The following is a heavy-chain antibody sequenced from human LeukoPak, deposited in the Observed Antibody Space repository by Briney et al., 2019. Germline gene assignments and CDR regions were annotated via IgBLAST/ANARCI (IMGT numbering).Heavy chain of an antibody. CDR1: GGSVSSDNYY. J-gene: IGHJ4*02. CDR3: ARDFCSSTSCHFDY. Sequence: SETLSLTCTVSGGSVSSDNYYWTWIRQPPGKGLEWFGYISYSGRATYNPSLKSRVTMSMDTSKNQFSLNLSSVTAADTAVYYCARDFCSSTSCHFDYWGQGTLVTVSS. CDR2: ISYSGRA. D-gene: IGHD2-2*01. V-gene: IGHV4-61*01.